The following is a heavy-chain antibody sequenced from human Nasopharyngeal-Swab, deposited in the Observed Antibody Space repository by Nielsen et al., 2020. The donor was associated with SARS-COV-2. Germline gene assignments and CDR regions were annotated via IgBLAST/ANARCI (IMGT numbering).Heavy chain of an antibody. J-gene: IGHJ4*02. Sequence: GESLKISCAASGFNFDDYGMSWVRQAPGKGLEWVSHITWNGGSTVYADSVKGRFTISRDNAKNSLYLQMNSLRAEDTALYYCAKGIAAAGSRCLDYWGQGTLVTVSS. D-gene: IGHD6-13*01. CDR1: GFNFDDYG. CDR3: AKGIAAAGSRCLDY. CDR2: ITWNGGST. V-gene: IGHV3-20*04.